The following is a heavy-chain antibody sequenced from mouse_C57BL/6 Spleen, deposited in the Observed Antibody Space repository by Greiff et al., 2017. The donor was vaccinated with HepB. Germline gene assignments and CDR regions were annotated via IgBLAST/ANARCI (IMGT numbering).Heavy chain of an antibody. Sequence: VQVVESGPGLVQPSQSLSITCTVSGFSLTSYGVHWVRQSPGKGLEWLGVIWSGGSTDYNAAFISRLSISKDNSKSQVFFKMNSLQADDTAIYYCARRDDYDDYYAMDYWGQGTSVTVSS. V-gene: IGHV2-2*01. CDR3: ARRDDYDDYYAMDY. J-gene: IGHJ4*01. D-gene: IGHD2-4*01. CDR1: GFSLTSYG. CDR2: IWSGGST.